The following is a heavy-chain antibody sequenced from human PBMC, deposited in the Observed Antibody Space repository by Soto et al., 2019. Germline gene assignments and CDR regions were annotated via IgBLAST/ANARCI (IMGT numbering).Heavy chain of an antibody. V-gene: IGHV3-21*01. CDR1: GFTFSSYS. D-gene: IGHD3-9*01. CDR2: ISSSSYI. J-gene: IGHJ5*02. Sequence: PGGSLRLSCAASGFTFSSYSMNWVRQAPGKGLEWVSSISSSSYIYYADSVKGRFTISRDNAKNSLYLQMNSLRAEDTAVYYCARSAWDRITISNWFDPWGQGTLVTVSS. CDR3: ARSAWDRITISNWFDP.